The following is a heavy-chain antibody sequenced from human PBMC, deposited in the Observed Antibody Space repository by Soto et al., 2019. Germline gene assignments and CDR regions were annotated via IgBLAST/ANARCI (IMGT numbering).Heavy chain of an antibody. Sequence: GGSLRLSCAASGFTFSSYGMHWVRQAPGKGLEWVAVISYDGSDKYYADSVKGRFTVSRDNSKNTLFLQMNSLRAEDTALYYCAKDRGFRLYGMDVWGQGTTVTVSS. J-gene: IGHJ6*02. CDR3: AKDRGFRLYGMDV. CDR2: ISYDGSDK. CDR1: GFTFSSYG. V-gene: IGHV3-30*18.